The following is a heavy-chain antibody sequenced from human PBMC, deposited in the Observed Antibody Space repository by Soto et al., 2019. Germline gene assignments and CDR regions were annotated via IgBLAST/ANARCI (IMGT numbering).Heavy chain of an antibody. CDR2: ISGDGETT. CDR3: AKGDAGTTPPYYFDR. J-gene: IGHJ4*02. D-gene: IGHD1-1*01. Sequence: GGSLRLSCAASGFSLSKFSMNWVRHAPGQGLDWVASISGDGETTAYADSVQGRFTISKDNSKNTVSLQMRSLTAEDTAVSYCAKGDAGTTPPYYFDRWGQGTLVTVSS. CDR1: GFSLSKFS. V-gene: IGHV3-23*01.